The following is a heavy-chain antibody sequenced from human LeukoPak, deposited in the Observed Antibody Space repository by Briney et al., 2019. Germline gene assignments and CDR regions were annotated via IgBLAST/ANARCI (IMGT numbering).Heavy chain of an antibody. CDR1: GFTFSDSW. V-gene: IGHV3-74*01. CDR3: AREYSSSSGRAFDF. D-gene: IGHD6-6*01. CDR2: INGNGRII. Sequence: GGSLRLSCAASGFTFSDSWMHWVRQVPGKGLVWVSRINGNGRIIHYADSVKGRFTISRDNAKNSLYLQMNSLRAEDTAVYYCAREYSSSSGRAFDFWGQGTMVTVSS. J-gene: IGHJ3*01.